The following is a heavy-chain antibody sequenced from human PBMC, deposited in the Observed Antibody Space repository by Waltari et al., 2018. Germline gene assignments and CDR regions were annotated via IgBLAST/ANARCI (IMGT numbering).Heavy chain of an antibody. CDR2: ICYCGST. J-gene: IGHJ5*02. CDR3: ARRSVAGHRTSNWFDP. D-gene: IGHD6-19*01. CDR1: GGSLSSSRYY. Sequence: QLQLQESGPGLVKPSETLSLTCTVSGGSLSSSRYYWGWLRPPPGKGLEWIGSICYCGSTYYNPSRKSRVTISVDTSKNQFSLKLSSVTAADTAVYYCARRSVAGHRTSNWFDPWGQGTLVTVSS. V-gene: IGHV4-39*01.